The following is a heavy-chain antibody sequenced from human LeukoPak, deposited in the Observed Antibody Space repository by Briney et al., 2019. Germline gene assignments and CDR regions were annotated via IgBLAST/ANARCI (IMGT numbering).Heavy chain of an antibody. J-gene: IGHJ4*02. Sequence: GGSLRLSCAVSGFSVSNNYMNWVRQAPGKGLEWVSLIYSRGGTSYADSVKGRFTISRDSSKNTLFLQMNSLRVEDTAVYYCARDPPGIAASGTYYWGQGTLSPSPQ. D-gene: IGHD6-13*01. CDR3: ARDPPGIAASGTYY. CDR2: IYSRGGT. CDR1: GFSVSNNY. V-gene: IGHV3-53*01.